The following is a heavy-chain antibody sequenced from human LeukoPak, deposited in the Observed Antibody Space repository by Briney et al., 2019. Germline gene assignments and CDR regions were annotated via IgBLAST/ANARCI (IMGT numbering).Heavy chain of an antibody. D-gene: IGHD1-1*01. Sequence: ASVKVSCKVSGYTSTKYAIHWVRQAPGQRLEWMGWIHAGNGNTKYSQKFQGRVTMTRDTSIDTAYMELHSLRSEDTAVYYCARGYSPTMRTTGNDYWGQGTLVIVSS. CDR3: ARGYSPTMRTTGNDY. CDR1: GYTSTKYA. CDR2: IHAGNGNT. V-gene: IGHV1-3*01. J-gene: IGHJ4*02.